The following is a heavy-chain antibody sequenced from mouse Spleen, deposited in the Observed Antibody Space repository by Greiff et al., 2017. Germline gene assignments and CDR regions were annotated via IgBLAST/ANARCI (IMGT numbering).Heavy chain of an antibody. CDR1: GFTFSSYA. V-gene: IGHV5-9*01. CDR2: ISSGGGNT. Sequence: DVKLVESGGGLVKPGGSLKLSCAASGFTFSSYAMSWVRQTPEKRLEWVAYISSGGGNTYYPDSVKGRFTISRDNAKNTLYLQMSSLRSEDTALYYCARNGYYDYYAMDYWGQGTSVTVSS. D-gene: IGHD2-3*01. CDR3: ARNGYYDYYAMDY. J-gene: IGHJ4*01.